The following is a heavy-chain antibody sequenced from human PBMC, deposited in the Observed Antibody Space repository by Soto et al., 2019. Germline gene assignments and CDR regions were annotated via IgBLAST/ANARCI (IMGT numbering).Heavy chain of an antibody. D-gene: IGHD3-3*01. V-gene: IGHV5-51*01. J-gene: IGHJ6*02. CDR2: IYPGDSDT. CDR3: SRQRGGPYYEFWRGYSSDYGMDV. Sequence: GASLKSSWKGSGYSLTRYWIGWVRQLPGKGLEWTGLIYPGDSDTRYSPSFQAQVTISADKSISTAYLQLSRLKASDTAMDYCSRQRGGPYYEFWRGYSSDYGMDVWGQGTTVTASS. CDR1: GYSLTRYW.